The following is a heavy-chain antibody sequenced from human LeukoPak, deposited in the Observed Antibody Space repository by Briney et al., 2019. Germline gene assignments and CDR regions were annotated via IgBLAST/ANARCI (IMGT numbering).Heavy chain of an antibody. CDR2: ISSTGYSK. D-gene: IGHD6-6*01. Sequence: GGSLRLSCAASGFTFSSYDVNWVRQAPGKGLEWVSYISSTGYSKYYADSVKGRFTISRDNAKSSLYLQMNSLRAEDTAVYYCARRSIGGSHFDCWGQGTLATVSS. J-gene: IGHJ4*02. CDR1: GFTFSSYD. V-gene: IGHV3-48*03. CDR3: ARRSIGGSHFDC.